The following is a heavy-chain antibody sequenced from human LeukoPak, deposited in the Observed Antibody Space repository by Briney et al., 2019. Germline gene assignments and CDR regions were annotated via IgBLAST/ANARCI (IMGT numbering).Heavy chain of an antibody. CDR1: GLIFHNYA. J-gene: IGHJ4*02. CDR3: AKVLVLVSANRYYFDY. Sequence: GGSLRLSCAASGLIFHNYALVWLRRAPGKGPEWVSAILGGGGTFYADAVKGRFTISRDNSKNALYLQMNSLRAEDTAVYYCAKVLVLVSANRYYFDYWGQGTLVTVSS. V-gene: IGHV3-23*01. CDR2: ILGGGGT. D-gene: IGHD2-15*01.